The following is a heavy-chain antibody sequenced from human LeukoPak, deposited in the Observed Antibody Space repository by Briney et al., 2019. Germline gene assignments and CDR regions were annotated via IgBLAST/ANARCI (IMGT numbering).Heavy chain of an antibody. CDR3: ARFTSGWYGGSYYFDY. D-gene: IGHD6-19*01. Sequence: ASVKVSCKASGGTFSSYAISWVRQATGQGLEWMGWMNPNSGNTGYAQKFQGRVTMTRNTSISTAYMELSSLRSEDTAVYYCARFTSGWYGGSYYFDYWGQGTLVTVSS. CDR1: GGTFSSYA. V-gene: IGHV1-8*02. J-gene: IGHJ4*02. CDR2: MNPNSGNT.